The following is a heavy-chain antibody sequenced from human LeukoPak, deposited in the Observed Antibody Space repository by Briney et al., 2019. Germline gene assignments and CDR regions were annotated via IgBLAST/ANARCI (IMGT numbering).Heavy chain of an antibody. J-gene: IGHJ4*02. D-gene: IGHD3-22*01. Sequence: GESLKISCKGSGYSFTSYWIGWVRQMPGKGLEWMGIIYPGDSDTRYSPSFQGQVTISADKSISTAYLQWSSLKASDTAMYYCARPEGMDYYDSSGYDYWGQGTLVTVSS. V-gene: IGHV5-51*01. CDR3: ARPEGMDYYDSSGYDY. CDR1: GYSFTSYW. CDR2: IYPGDSDT.